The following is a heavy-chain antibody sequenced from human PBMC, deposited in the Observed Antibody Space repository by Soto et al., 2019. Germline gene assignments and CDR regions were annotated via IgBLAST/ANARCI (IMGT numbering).Heavy chain of an antibody. CDR1: GASISNDY. J-gene: IGHJ5*02. V-gene: IGHV4-59*01. Sequence: PSETLSLTCTVSGASISNDYWGWIRQPPGKGLEYIGHIYYSGSTRYNPSLESRVTISVDTSRKQFSLKLTSVTAADTAVYFCARGRHCTSATCFGFPRIWFDPWGQGTLVTVSS. CDR2: IYYSGST. D-gene: IGHD2-2*01. CDR3: ARGRHCTSATCFGFPRIWFDP.